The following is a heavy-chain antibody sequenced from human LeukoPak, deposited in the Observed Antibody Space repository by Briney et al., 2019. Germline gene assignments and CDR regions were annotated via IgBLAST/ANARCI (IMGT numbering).Heavy chain of an antibody. CDR1: GGSISSYY. Sequence: SETLSLTCTVSGGSISSYYWSWIRQPPGKGLEWIGYIYYSGSTNYNPSLKSRVTISVDTSKNQFSLKLSSVTAADTAVYYCARQRGSSGWYYFGYWGQGTLVTVSS. CDR3: ARQRGSSGWYYFGY. CDR2: IYYSGST. D-gene: IGHD6-19*01. J-gene: IGHJ4*02. V-gene: IGHV4-59*08.